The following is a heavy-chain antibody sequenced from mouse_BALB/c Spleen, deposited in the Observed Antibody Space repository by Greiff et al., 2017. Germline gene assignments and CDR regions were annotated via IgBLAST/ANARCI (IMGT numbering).Heavy chain of an antibody. J-gene: IGHJ3*01. D-gene: IGHD2-4*01. CDR1: GFNIKDTY. V-gene: IGHV14-3*02. CDR3: ARGYDYDWFAY. Sequence: EVKLQESGAELVKPGASVKLSCTASGFNIKDTYMHWVKQRPEQGLEWIGRIDPANGNTKYDPKFQGKATITADTSSNTAYLQLSSLTSEDTAVYYCARGYDYDWFAYWGQGTLVTVSA. CDR2: IDPANGNT.